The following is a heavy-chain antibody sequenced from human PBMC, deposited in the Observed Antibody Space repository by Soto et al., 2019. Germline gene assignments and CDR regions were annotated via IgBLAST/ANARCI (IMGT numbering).Heavy chain of an antibody. D-gene: IGHD2-21*01. Sequence: PGGALRLSCAASGFRFSEDDFNWVRQAPAKGVECIAHIHPADSTEYVDSVTGRITVTRDNTRATASLPLHSVTADDTALYYCARSAGAYKPFDSSGEGTLVTVSS. CDR1: GFRFSEDD. CDR2: IHPADST. V-gene: IGHV3-48*03. CDR3: ARSAGAYKPFDS. J-gene: IGHJ5*01.